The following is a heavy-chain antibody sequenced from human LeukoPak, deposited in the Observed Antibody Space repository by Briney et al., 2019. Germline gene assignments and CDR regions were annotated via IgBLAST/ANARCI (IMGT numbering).Heavy chain of an antibody. CDR1: GYTFTSSG. CDR3: ARDGGDKYFDD. D-gene: IGHD2-21*02. CDR2: INTYNGNT. J-gene: IGHJ4*02. V-gene: IGHV1-18*01. Sequence: GASVKVSCKASGYTFTSSGISWVRQAPGQGLEWMGWINTYNGNTNYAHNLQGRVTMTTDTSTSTAYMELSRLRSDDTAVYYCARDGGDKYFDDWGQGTLVTVSS.